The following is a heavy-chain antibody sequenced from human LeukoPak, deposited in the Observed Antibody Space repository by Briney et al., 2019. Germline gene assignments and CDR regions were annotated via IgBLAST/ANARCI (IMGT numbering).Heavy chain of an antibody. J-gene: IGHJ6*02. CDR3: ARVPGYSGYFYGMDV. V-gene: IGHV3-66*01. D-gene: IGHD5-12*01. CDR2: IYSGGST. CDR1: GFTVSSNY. Sequence: GGSLRLSCAASGFTVSSNYMSWVRQAPGKGLEWVSVIYSGGSTYYADSVKGRFTISRDNSKNTLYLQMNSLRAEDTAVYYCARVPGYSGYFYGMDVWGQGTTVTVYS.